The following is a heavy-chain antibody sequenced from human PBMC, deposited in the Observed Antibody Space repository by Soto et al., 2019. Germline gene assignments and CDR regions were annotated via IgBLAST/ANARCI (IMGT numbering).Heavy chain of an antibody. V-gene: IGHV4-59*01. Sequence: SETLSLTCTVAGGSISSCYWSWIRQPPGKGLEWIGYIYYSGSTNYNPSLKSRVTISVDTSKNQFSLKLSSVTAADTAVYYCARLYYDFWRSRASWFDPWGQGTLVTVSS. CDR3: ARLYYDFWRSRASWFDP. D-gene: IGHD3-3*01. CDR2: IYYSGST. CDR1: GGSISSCY. J-gene: IGHJ5*02.